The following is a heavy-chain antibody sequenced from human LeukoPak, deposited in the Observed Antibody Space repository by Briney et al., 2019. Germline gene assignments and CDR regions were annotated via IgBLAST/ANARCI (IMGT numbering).Heavy chain of an antibody. V-gene: IGHV1-18*01. CDR1: GYTFTSYG. Sequence: ASVKVSCKASGYTFTSYGISWVRHAPGRGLEWMGWISAYNGNTNYAQKLQGRVTMTTDTSTSTAYMELRSLRSDDTAVYYCARDRRYYDSSVYPHRHWGQGTLVTVSS. D-gene: IGHD3-22*01. CDR3: ARDRRYYDSSVYPHRH. J-gene: IGHJ1*01. CDR2: ISAYNGNT.